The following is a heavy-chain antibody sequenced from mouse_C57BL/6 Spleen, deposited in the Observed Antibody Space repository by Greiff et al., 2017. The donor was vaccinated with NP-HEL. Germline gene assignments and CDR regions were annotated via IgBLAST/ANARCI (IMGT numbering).Heavy chain of an antibody. CDR3: TRGDGYYDWYFDV. Sequence: EVKLQESGGGLVQPGGSMKLSCAASGFTFSDAWMDWVRQSPEKGLEWVAEIRNKANNHATYYAESVKGRFTISRDDSKSSVYLQMNSLRAEDTGIYYCTRGDGYYDWYFDVWGTGTTVTVSS. CDR1: GFTFSDAW. J-gene: IGHJ1*03. D-gene: IGHD2-3*01. CDR2: IRNKANNHAT. V-gene: IGHV6-6*01.